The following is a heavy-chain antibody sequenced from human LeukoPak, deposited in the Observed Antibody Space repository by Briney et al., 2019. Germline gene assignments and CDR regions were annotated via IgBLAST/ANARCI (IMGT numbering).Heavy chain of an antibody. J-gene: IGHJ5*02. Sequence: SETLSLTCAVSGYSISSGYYWGWIRQPPGKGLERIGSIYHSGSTYYNPSLKSRVTISVDTSKNQFSLKLSSVTAADTAVYYCARLDIVVVPAAMRGNWFDPWGQGTLVTVSS. CDR1: GYSISSGYY. CDR2: IYHSGST. D-gene: IGHD2-2*03. V-gene: IGHV4-38-2*01. CDR3: ARLDIVVVPAAMRGNWFDP.